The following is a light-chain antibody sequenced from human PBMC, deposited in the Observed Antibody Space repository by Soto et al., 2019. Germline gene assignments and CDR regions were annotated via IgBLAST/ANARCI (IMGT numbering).Light chain of an antibody. J-gene: IGKJ4*01. CDR1: QSVRSY. Sequence: EIVLTQSPATLSLSPGERATLSCRASQSVRSYLAWYQQKPGQAPRLLVYDASTRAAGVPARFSGSGSGTAYTLTISGLESEDLAVYYCHHRSSLPRPFGGGTRLRI. CDR3: HHRSSLPRP. CDR2: DAS. V-gene: IGKV3-11*01.